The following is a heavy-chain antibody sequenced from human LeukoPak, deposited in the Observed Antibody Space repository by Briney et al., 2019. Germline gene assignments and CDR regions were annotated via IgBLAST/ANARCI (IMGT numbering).Heavy chain of an antibody. CDR2: ILSTGTT. V-gene: IGHV3-23*01. Sequence: GGSLRLPCAASGFPFSASAMTWVRQAPGKGLEWVSHILSTGTTYYADSVRGRFTISRDNSKNTLYLLMTSLRADDTAVYYCATVKYDYGDPVGWFDPWGQGTLVTVSS. CDR1: GFPFSASA. J-gene: IGHJ5*02. CDR3: ATVKYDYGDPVGWFDP. D-gene: IGHD4-17*01.